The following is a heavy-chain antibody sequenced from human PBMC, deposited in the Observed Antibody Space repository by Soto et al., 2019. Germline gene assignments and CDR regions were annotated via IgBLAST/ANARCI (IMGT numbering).Heavy chain of an antibody. J-gene: IGHJ4*02. CDR3: ARKAVAGTRFEDY. CDR1: GGSISSSSYY. Sequence: QLQLQESGPGLVKPSETLSLTCTVSGGSISSSSYYWGWIRQPPGKGLEWIGSIYYSGSTYYNPSLKSRVTISVDTSKNQFSLKLSSVTAADTAVYYCARKAVAGTRFEDYWGQGTLVTVSS. CDR2: IYYSGST. D-gene: IGHD6-19*01. V-gene: IGHV4-39*01.